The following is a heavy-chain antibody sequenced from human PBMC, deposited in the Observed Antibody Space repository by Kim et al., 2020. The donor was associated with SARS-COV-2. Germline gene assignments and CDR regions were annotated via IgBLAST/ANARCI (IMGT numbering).Heavy chain of an antibody. D-gene: IGHD4-17*01. Sequence: NHAQKFQGRVTITADKSTSTAYMELSSLRSEDTAVYYCARGRNPMTTVTTVGDYWGQGTLVTVSS. J-gene: IGHJ4*02. V-gene: IGHV1-69*04. CDR3: ARGRNPMTTVTTVGDY.